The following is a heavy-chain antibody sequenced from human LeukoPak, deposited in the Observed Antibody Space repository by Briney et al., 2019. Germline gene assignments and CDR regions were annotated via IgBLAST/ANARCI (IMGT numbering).Heavy chain of an antibody. CDR3: ARATVVTPGGFDP. J-gene: IGHJ5*02. CDR2: IYYSGST. CDR1: GGSISSGGYY. D-gene: IGHD4-23*01. V-gene: IGHV4-31*03. Sequence: SQTLSLTCTVSGGSISSGGYYWSWIRQHPGKGLEWIGYIYYSGSTYYNPSLKSRVTISVETSKNQFSLKLSSVTAADTAVHYCARATVVTPGGFDPWGQGTLVTVSS.